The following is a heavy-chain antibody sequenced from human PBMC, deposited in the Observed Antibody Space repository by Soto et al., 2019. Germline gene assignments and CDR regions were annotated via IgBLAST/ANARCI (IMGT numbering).Heavy chain of an antibody. CDR2: IKQDGSER. J-gene: IGHJ4*02. CDR3: ARDETYYYGSGPV. V-gene: IGHV3-7*01. CDR1: GFTFSSYW. D-gene: IGHD3-10*01. Sequence: GGSLRLSCEASGFTFSSYWMSWVRQAPGKGLEWVANIKQDGSERYYVDSVKGRFTISRDNAKNSLYLQMNSLRAEDTAVYYCARDETYYYGSGPVGGPGTLVTVSS.